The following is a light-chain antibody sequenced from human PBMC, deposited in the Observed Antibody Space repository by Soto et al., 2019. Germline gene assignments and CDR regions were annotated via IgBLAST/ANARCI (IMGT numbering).Light chain of an antibody. J-gene: IGKJ2*01. CDR3: QQYGSSPYT. Sequence: EIALTQSPGTLSLSPGERATLSCRASQSVSSSYLAWYQQKPGQAPRLLIYGVSSRATGIPDRFSGSGSGTDFTLTISRLEPEDFAVYYCQQYGSSPYTFGQGTKLEIK. CDR2: GVS. V-gene: IGKV3-20*01. CDR1: QSVSSSY.